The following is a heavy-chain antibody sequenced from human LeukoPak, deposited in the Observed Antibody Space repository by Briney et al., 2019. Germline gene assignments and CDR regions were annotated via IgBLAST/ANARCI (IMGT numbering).Heavy chain of an antibody. J-gene: IGHJ3*02. V-gene: IGHV4-59*01. Sequence: SETLSLTCTVSGGSISSYYWSWIRQPPGKGLEWIGYIYYSGSTNYNPSLKSRVTISVDTSKNQLSLKLSSVTAADTAVYYCARPLWGSYNNAFDIWGQGTMVTVSS. D-gene: IGHD1-26*01. CDR1: GGSISSYY. CDR3: ARPLWGSYNNAFDI. CDR2: IYYSGST.